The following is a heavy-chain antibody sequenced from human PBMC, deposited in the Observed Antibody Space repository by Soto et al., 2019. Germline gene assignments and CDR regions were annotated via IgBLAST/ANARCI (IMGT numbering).Heavy chain of an antibody. Sequence: ASVKVSCKASGYTFTSYGISWVRQAPGQGLEWMGWISAYNGNTNYAQKLQGRVTMTTDTSTSTAYMELRSLRSDDTAVHYCARRGYSSGWYYFAYWGQGTLVTVSS. J-gene: IGHJ4*02. V-gene: IGHV1-18*01. CDR3: ARRGYSSGWYYFAY. CDR1: GYTFTSYG. CDR2: ISAYNGNT. D-gene: IGHD6-19*01.